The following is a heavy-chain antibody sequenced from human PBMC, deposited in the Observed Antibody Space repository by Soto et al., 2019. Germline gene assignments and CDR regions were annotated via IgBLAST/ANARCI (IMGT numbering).Heavy chain of an antibody. CDR2: MNPNSGNT. V-gene: IGHV1-8*01. CDR1: GYTFTSYD. J-gene: IGHJ4*02. Sequence: ASVKVSCKASGYTFTSYDINWVRQATGQGLEWMGWMNPNSGNTGYAQKFQGRVTMTRNTSISTAYMELSSLRSEDTAVYYCARGLHSSGWYVTYWGQRTPVTVSS. D-gene: IGHD6-19*01. CDR3: ARGLHSSGWYVTY.